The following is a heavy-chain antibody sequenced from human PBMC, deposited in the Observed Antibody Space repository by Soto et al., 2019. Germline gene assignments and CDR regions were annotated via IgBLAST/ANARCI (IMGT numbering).Heavy chain of an antibody. D-gene: IGHD3-22*01. J-gene: IGHJ4*02. CDR2: IYPGDSDT. CDR1: GYSFTSYW. V-gene: IGHV5-51*01. CDR3: ARSWTDYYDSSGYFYPDY. Sequence: GESLKISCKGSGYSFTSYWIGWVRQMPGKGLEWMGIIYPGDSDTGYSPSFQGQVTISADKSISTAYLQWSSLKASDTAMYYCARSWTDYYDSSGYFYPDYWGQGTLVTVSS.